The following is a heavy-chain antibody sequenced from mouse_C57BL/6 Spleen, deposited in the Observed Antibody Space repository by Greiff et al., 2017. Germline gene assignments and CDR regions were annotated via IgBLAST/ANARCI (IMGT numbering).Heavy chain of an antibody. CDR2: IYPGSGST. CDR3: AYTGPWYFDV. D-gene: IGHD1-1*01. CDR1: GYTFTSYW. J-gene: IGHJ1*03. V-gene: IGHV1-55*01. Sequence: QVQLKQPGAELVKPGASVKMSCKASGYTFTSYWITWVKQRPGQGLEWIGDIYPGSGSTNYNEKFKSKATLTVDTSSSTAYMQPSSLTSEDSAVYYCAYTGPWYFDVWGTGTTVTVSS.